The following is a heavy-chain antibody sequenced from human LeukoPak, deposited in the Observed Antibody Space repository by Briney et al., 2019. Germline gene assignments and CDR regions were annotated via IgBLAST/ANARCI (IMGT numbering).Heavy chain of an antibody. V-gene: IGHV3-23*01. CDR2: LSGSGITT. D-gene: IGHD6-19*01. CDR1: GFTFSNSA. CDR3: AKGIYGSGWSYFDY. Sequence: PGGSLRLSCAASGFTFSNSAMSWVRQAPGKGLEWVSTLSGSGITTYYADSVKGRFTISRGNSKNTLYLQMNSLRAEDTAVYYCAKGIYGSGWSYFDYWGHGTLVTVSS. J-gene: IGHJ4*01.